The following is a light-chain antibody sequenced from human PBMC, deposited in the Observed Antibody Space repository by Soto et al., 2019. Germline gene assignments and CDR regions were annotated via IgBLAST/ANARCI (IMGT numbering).Light chain of an antibody. CDR2: GPA. J-gene: IGKJ2*01. CDR1: QSISNS. Sequence: EIVMTQSPASLPVSPGETATLSCRASQSISNSLAWYQQKPGQAPSLLIYGPATRATGIPAKFSGSGSGTEFTLTISSLQSEDSALYYCQQYNNWPPRTFGQGTKLEIK. V-gene: IGKV3-15*01. CDR3: QQYNNWPPRT.